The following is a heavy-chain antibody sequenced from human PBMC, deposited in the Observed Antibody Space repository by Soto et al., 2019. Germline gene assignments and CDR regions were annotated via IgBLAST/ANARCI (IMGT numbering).Heavy chain of an antibody. CDR3: TKDVTGDVGADY. D-gene: IGHD2-21*02. CDR2: VKTTGDTT. Sequence: ELQLVESGGGLVQPGGSLTLSCAASGFAFSRYVMSWVRQAPGKGLEWVSTVKTTGDTTFYAGPVKGRFTASRDDSKSTLYLHMSSLRVEDTATYYCTKDVTGDVGADYWGQGTPVTVSS. J-gene: IGHJ4*02. V-gene: IGHV3-23*04. CDR1: GFAFSRYV.